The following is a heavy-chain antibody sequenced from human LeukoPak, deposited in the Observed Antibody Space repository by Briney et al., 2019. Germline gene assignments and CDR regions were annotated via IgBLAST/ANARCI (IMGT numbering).Heavy chain of an antibody. V-gene: IGHV4-59*11. CDR3: AREPGGSYYGTFDY. CDR2: IYYSGST. CDR1: GGSISSHY. D-gene: IGHD1-26*01. Sequence: PSETLSLTCTVSGGSISSHYWSWIRRPPGKGLERSGYIYYSGSTNYNPSLKSRVTISVDPSKNQFSLKLRSVTAADTAVYYCAREPGGSYYGTFDYWGQGTLVTVSS. J-gene: IGHJ4*02.